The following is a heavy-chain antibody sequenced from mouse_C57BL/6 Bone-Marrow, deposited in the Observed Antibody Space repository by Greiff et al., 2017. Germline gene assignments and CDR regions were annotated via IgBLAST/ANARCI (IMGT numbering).Heavy chain of an antibody. Sequence: VQLQQPGAELVKPGASVKLSCKASGYTFTSYWMQWVKQRPGQGLEWIGEIDPSDSYTNYNQKFKGKATLTVDTSSSTAYMQLRSLTSEDSAVYYCARDRYWDYGSASAMDYWGQGTSVTVSS. CDR2: IDPSDSYT. J-gene: IGHJ4*01. CDR1: GYTFTSYW. V-gene: IGHV1-50*01. D-gene: IGHD1-1*01. CDR3: ARDRYWDYGSASAMDY.